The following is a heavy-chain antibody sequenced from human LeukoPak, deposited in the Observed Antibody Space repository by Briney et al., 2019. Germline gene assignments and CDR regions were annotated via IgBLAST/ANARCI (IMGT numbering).Heavy chain of an antibody. V-gene: IGHV1-46*01. CDR3: ARDQGGYDSEDYFDY. CDR1: GYTFTSYY. J-gene: IGHJ4*02. Sequence: ASVKVSCKASGYTFTSYYMHWVRQAPGQGLEWMGIINPSGGSTSYAQKFQGRVTMTRDTSTSTVYMELSSLRSEDTAVYYCARDQGGYDSEDYFDYWGQGTLVTVSS. D-gene: IGHD5-12*01. CDR2: INPSGGST.